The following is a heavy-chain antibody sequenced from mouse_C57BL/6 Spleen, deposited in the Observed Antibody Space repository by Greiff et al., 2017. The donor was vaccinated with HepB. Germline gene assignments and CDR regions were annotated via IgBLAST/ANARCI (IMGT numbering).Heavy chain of an antibody. CDR3: AREGVITTVVDWYFDV. Sequence: QVQLQQPGAELVKPGASVKLSCKASGYTFTSYWMHWVKQRPGRGLEWIGRIDPNSGGTKYNEKFKSKATLTVDKPSSTAYMQLSSLTSEDSAVYYCAREGVITTVVDWYFDVWGKGTTGTVSS. V-gene: IGHV1-72*01. J-gene: IGHJ1*03. CDR2: IDPNSGGT. D-gene: IGHD1-1*01. CDR1: GYTFTSYW.